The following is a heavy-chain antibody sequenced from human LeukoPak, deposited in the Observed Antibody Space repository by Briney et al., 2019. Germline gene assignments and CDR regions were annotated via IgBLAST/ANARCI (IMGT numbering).Heavy chain of an antibody. D-gene: IGHD2-15*01. CDR2: INWNGGST. J-gene: IGHJ5*02. V-gene: IGHV3-20*04. Sequence: GGSPRLSCAASGFTFDDYGMSWVRQAPGKRLEWVSGINWNGGSTGYADSVKGRFTISRDNAKNSLYLQMNSLRAEDTALYYCARAGIYCSGGSCYSWFDPWGQGTLVTVSS. CDR3: ARAGIYCSGGSCYSWFDP. CDR1: GFTFDDYG.